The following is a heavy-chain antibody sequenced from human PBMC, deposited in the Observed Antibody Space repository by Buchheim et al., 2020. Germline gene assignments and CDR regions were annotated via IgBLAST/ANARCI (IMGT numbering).Heavy chain of an antibody. V-gene: IGHV1-69*04. Sequence: QVQLVQSGAEVKKPGSSVKVSCKASGGIFSSYAISWVRQAPGQGLEWMGRIIPILGIANYAQKFQGRVTITADKSTSTAYMELSSLRSEDTAVYYCARDSGSGYAVSVWFDPWGQGTL. CDR3: ARDSGSGYAVSVWFDP. CDR1: GGIFSSYA. CDR2: IIPILGIA. D-gene: IGHD3-22*01. J-gene: IGHJ5*02.